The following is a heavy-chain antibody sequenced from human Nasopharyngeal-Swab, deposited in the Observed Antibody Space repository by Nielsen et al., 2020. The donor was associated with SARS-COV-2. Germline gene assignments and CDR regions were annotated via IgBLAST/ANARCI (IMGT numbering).Heavy chain of an antibody. CDR2: INPNSGGT. CDR3: ARGGYLGYCTGGVCWENGMDV. CDR1: GYTFTGYY. V-gene: IGHV1-2*06. J-gene: IGHJ6*02. D-gene: IGHD2-8*02. Sequence: ASVKVSCKASGYTFTGYYMHWVRQAPGRGLEWMGRINPNSGGTNYAQKLQGRVTMTTDTSTSTAYMELRSLRSDDTAVYYCARGGYLGYCTGGVCWENGMDVWGQGTTVTVSS.